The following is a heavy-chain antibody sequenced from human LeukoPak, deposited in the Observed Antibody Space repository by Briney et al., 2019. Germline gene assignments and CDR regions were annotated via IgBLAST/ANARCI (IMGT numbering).Heavy chain of an antibody. J-gene: IGHJ4*02. Sequence: GGSLRLSCAASGFTFSSYGMSWVRQAPGKGLEWVSAISDSGGSTYYADSVKGRFTISRDNSKNTLYLQTNSLRAEDTAVYYCAKGPSSGWYPFDYWGQGTLVTVSS. CDR1: GFTFSSYG. D-gene: IGHD6-19*01. CDR2: ISDSGGST. V-gene: IGHV3-23*01. CDR3: AKGPSSGWYPFDY.